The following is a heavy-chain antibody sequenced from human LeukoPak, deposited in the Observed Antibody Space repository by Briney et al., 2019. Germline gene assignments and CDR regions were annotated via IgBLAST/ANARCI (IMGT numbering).Heavy chain of an antibody. CDR2: ISYDGSNK. CDR1: GFTFSSHG. Sequence: GGSLRLSCAASGFTFSSHGMHWVRQAPGKGLEWVAVISYDGSNKYYADSVKGRFTISRDNSKNTLYLQMNSLRAEDTAVYYCAKDQKYYDFWSGYYVYYYGMDVWGQGTTVTVSS. CDR3: AKDQKYYDFWSGYYVYYYGMDV. V-gene: IGHV3-30*18. D-gene: IGHD3-3*01. J-gene: IGHJ6*02.